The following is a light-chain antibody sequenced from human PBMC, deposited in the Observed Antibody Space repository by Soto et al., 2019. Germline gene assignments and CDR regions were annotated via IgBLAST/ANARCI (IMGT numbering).Light chain of an antibody. Sequence: DIHMTQSPSSLSASVGYRFTITCRASQNIKRYLNWYQQKPGKAPKVLILVASSLESGVPSRFSGSGSGTDFTLTISSLQPEDFDTYYCQQSYSSRLTFGGGTKVDIK. CDR2: VAS. CDR3: QQSYSSRLT. V-gene: IGKV1-39*01. CDR1: QNIKRY. J-gene: IGKJ4*01.